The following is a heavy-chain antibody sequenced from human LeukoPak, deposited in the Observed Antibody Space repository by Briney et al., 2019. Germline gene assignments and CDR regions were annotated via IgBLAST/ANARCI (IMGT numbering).Heavy chain of an antibody. J-gene: IGHJ4*02. V-gene: IGHV4-61*02. D-gene: IGHD5-18*01. Sequence: PSQTLSLTCTVSGGSISSGSYYWSWIRQPAGKGLEWIGRIYTSGSTNYNPSLKSRVTISVDTSKNQFSLKLSSVTAADTAVYYCAREKLTGYSYGPHFDYWGQGTLVTVSS. CDR2: IYTSGST. CDR1: GGSISSGSYY. CDR3: AREKLTGYSYGPHFDY.